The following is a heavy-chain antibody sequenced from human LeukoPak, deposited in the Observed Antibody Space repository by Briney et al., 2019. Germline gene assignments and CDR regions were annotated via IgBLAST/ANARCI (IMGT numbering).Heavy chain of an antibody. CDR1: GFTFSSYA. CDR2: ISGSGGST. J-gene: IGHJ4*02. CDR3: AKGNTFGGVIVAAPDY. Sequence: GGSLRLSCAASGFTFSSYAMSWVRQAPGKGLEWVSAISGSGGSTYYADSVKGRFTISRDNSKNTLYLQMNSLRVEDTAVYYCAKGNTFGGVIVAAPDYWGQGTLVTVSS. D-gene: IGHD3-16*02. V-gene: IGHV3-23*01.